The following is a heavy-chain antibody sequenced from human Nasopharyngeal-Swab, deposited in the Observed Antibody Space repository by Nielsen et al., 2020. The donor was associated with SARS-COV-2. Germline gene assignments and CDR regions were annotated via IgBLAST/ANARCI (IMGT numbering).Heavy chain of an antibody. J-gene: IGHJ6*03. Sequence: QAAGKGLEWVAKINHYGSTNDHPSLRSRVTISVDTSKNQISLNLSSMTAADTAVYYYARGLSGIVPSPILGLGPYYSYYYMDVWGKGTTVTVSS. D-gene: IGHD2-2*01. CDR2: INHYGST. V-gene: IGHV4-34*01. CDR3: ARGLSGIVPSPILGLGPYYSYYYMDV.